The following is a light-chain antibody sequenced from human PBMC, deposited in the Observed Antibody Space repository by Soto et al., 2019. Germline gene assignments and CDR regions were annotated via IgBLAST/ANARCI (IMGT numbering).Light chain of an antibody. Sequence: IVLPQSPGTLSLFPGDIATLSCRARTRVSNSYLAWFQQKPGQAPRLLIYDASSRAAGVPDRVSGSGSGTDFTLAISPLEPEDFALYFWQHYEMPPFSFGQGTRLEIK. J-gene: IGKJ2*01. V-gene: IGKV3-20*01. CDR2: DAS. CDR1: TRVSNSY. CDR3: QHYEMPPFS.